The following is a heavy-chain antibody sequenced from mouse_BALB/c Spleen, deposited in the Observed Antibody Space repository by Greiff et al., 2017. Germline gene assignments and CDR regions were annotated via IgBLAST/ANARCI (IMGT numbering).Heavy chain of an antibody. D-gene: IGHD2-3*01. Sequence: VQLQQSGPELVKPGASVKIPCKASGYTFTDYNMDWVKQSHGKSLEWIGDINPNNGGTIYNQKFKGKATLTVDKSSSTAYMELRSLTSEDTAVYYCARGDDGYYYYAIDYWGQGTSVTVSS. J-gene: IGHJ4*01. CDR1: GYTFTDYN. CDR3: ARGDDGYYYYAIDY. CDR2: INPNNGGT. V-gene: IGHV1-18*01.